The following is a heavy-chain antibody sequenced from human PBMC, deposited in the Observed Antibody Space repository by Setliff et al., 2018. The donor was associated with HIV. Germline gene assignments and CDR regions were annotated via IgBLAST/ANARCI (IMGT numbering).Heavy chain of an antibody. J-gene: IGHJ4*02. V-gene: IGHV4-61*02. CDR3: AVTYYDFWSGPDHYFDY. CDR2: IYTSGST. Sequence: SETLSLTCTVSGASISSGGYYWTWIRHHPGKGLEWIGRIYTSGSTNYNPSLKSPVSISVDTSKNQFSLKLSSVTAADTAVYYCAVTYYDFWSGPDHYFDYWGQGTLVTVSS. D-gene: IGHD3-3*01. CDR1: GASISSGGYY.